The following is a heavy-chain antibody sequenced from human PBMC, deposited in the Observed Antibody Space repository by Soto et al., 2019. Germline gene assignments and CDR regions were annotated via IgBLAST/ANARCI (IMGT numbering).Heavy chain of an antibody. CDR1: GFTFTSSA. D-gene: IGHD3-16*01. Sequence: QMQLVQSGPEVKKPGTSVRVSCKASGFTFTSSAMHWVRQARGQRLEGIGWIVVGSGNTSYAQTFQDRVTITRDMSTSTAYVELSSLRSEDTAVYYCAADRATPPYLPGLNWFDPWGQGTLVTVSS. CDR3: AADRATPPYLPGLNWFDP. V-gene: IGHV1-58*02. J-gene: IGHJ5*02. CDR2: IVVGSGNT.